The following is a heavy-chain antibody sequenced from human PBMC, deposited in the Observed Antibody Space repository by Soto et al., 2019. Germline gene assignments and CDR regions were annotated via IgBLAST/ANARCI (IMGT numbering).Heavy chain of an antibody. J-gene: IGHJ3*02. D-gene: IGHD3-10*01. Sequence: TSETLSLTCTVSGGSISSYYWSWIRQPPGKGLEWIGYIYYSGSTNYNPSLKSRVTISVDTSKNQFSLKLSSVTAADTAVYYCARRYGSFFDIWGQGTMVTVSS. CDR2: IYYSGST. V-gene: IGHV4-59*08. CDR3: ARRYGSFFDI. CDR1: GGSISSYY.